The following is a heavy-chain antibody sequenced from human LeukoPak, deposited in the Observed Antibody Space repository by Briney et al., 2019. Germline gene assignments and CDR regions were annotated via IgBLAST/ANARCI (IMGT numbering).Heavy chain of an antibody. J-gene: IGHJ4*02. CDR2: ISSSSSYI. Sequence: GGSLRLSCAASGFTFSSYSMNWVRQAPGKGLEWASSISSSSSYIYYADSVKGRFTISRDNAKNSLYLQMNSLRAEDTAVYYCARVFRRASPLDYWGQGTLVTVSS. V-gene: IGHV3-21*01. CDR3: ARVFRRASPLDY. CDR1: GFTFSSYS.